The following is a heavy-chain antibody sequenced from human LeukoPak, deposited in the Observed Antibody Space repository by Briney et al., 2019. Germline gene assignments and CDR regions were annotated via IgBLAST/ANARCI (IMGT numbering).Heavy chain of an antibody. V-gene: IGHV4-31*03. J-gene: IGHJ4*02. Sequence: SETLSLTCTVSGGSISSGAYYWSWIRQRPGKGLEWIGYIYYSGSTYYNPSLKSRVTISVDTSKNQFSLKLSSVTAADTAVYYCAREDIVATTADYWGQGTLVTVSS. CDR2: IYYSGST. D-gene: IGHD5-12*01. CDR1: GGSISSGAYY. CDR3: AREDIVATTADY.